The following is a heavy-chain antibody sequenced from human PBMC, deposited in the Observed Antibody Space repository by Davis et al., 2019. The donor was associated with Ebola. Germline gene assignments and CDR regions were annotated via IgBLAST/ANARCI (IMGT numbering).Heavy chain of an antibody. D-gene: IGHD6-19*01. V-gene: IGHV3-48*03. CDR2: ISSSGSTI. J-gene: IGHJ6*02. CDR3: ASSIAVPSYYYYYGMDV. CDR1: GFTFSSYE. Sequence: GESLKISCAASGFTFSSYEMNWVRQAPGKGLEWVSYISSSGSTIYYADSVKGRFTISRDNAKNSLYLQKNSLRAEDTAVYYCASSIAVPSYYYYYGMDVWGQGTTVTVSS.